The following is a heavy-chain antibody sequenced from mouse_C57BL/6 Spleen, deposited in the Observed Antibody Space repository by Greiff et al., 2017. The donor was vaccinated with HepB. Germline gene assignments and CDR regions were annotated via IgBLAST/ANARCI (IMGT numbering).Heavy chain of an antibody. D-gene: IGHD2-12*01. CDR3: ARVLRRGFDY. CDR2: INPSTGGT. J-gene: IGHJ2*01. CDR1: GYSFTGYY. V-gene: IGHV1-42*01. Sequence: EVQLQQSGPELVKPGASVKISCKASGYSFTGYYMNWVKQSPEKSLEWIGEINPSTGGTTYNQKFKAKATLTVDKSSSTAYMQLKSLTSEDSAVYYCARVLRRGFDYWGQGTTLTVSS.